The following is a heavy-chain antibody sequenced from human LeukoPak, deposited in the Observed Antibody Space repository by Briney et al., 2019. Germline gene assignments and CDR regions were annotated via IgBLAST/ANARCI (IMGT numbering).Heavy chain of an antibody. CDR1: GFTFSDYY. CDR3: AKDFTMVRGTIITLSGIDY. V-gene: IGHV3-11*04. J-gene: IGHJ4*02. Sequence: PGGSLRLSCAASGFTFSDYYMSWIRQAPGKGLEWVSYISSSGSTIYYADSVKGRFTISRDNAKNSLYLQMNSLRAEDTAVYYCAKDFTMVRGTIITLSGIDYWGQGTLVTVSS. D-gene: IGHD3-10*01. CDR2: ISSSGSTI.